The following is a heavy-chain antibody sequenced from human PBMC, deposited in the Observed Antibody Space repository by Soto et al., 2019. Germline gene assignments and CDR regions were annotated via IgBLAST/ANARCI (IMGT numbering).Heavy chain of an antibody. CDR3: ASSLLTWVQQPPYD. V-gene: IGHV3-23*01. CDR2: ISARADAK. D-gene: IGHD3-9*01. J-gene: IGHJ6*02. Sequence: QAVGSLRLSCTASGLTFNDSAMTWVRQAPGKGLEWVSGISARADAKYYAASVRGRFTIFRDNSRRTVSLQMNSLRVDDTAVYYCASSLLTWVQQPPYDWG. CDR1: GLTFNDSA.